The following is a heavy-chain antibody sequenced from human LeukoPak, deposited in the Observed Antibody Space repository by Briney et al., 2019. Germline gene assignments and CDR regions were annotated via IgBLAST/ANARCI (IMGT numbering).Heavy chain of an antibody. Sequence: GGSLRLSCAASGFTFSSYAMSWVRQAPGKGLEWVSAISGSGGSTYYADSVKGRLTISRDNSKNTLYLQMNSLRAEDTAVYYCANAYHSSSGDYWGQGTPVTVST. V-gene: IGHV3-23*01. CDR2: ISGSGGST. CDR3: ANAYHSSSGDY. J-gene: IGHJ4*02. D-gene: IGHD6-13*01. CDR1: GFTFSSYA.